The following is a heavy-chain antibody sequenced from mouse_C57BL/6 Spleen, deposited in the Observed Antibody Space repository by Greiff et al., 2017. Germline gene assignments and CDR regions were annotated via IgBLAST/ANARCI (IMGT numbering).Heavy chain of an antibody. J-gene: IGHJ1*03. D-gene: IGHD2-4*01. V-gene: IGHV1-81*01. CDR2: IYPRSGNT. CDR1: GYTFTSYG. Sequence: QVQLKQSGAELARPGASVKLSCKASGYTFTSYGISWVKQRTGQGLEWIGEIYPRSGNTYYNEKFKGKATLTADKSSSTAYMELRSLTSEDSAVYFCARSRYEYDRYFDVWGTGTTVTVSS. CDR3: ARSRYEYDRYFDV.